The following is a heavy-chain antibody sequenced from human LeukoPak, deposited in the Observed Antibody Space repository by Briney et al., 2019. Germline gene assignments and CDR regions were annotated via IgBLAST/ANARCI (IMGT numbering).Heavy chain of an antibody. V-gene: IGHV3-23*01. D-gene: IGHD6-6*01. CDR3: AKEASSAYYYMDV. J-gene: IGHJ6*03. Sequence: HSGGSPRLSCAAPGFTFSSYAMSWVRQAPGKGLEWVSAIGGSGGNTNYADSVKGRFTISRDNSKNTLYLQMNSLRAEDTAVYYCAKEASSAYYYMDVWGKGTTVTVSS. CDR2: IGGSGGNT. CDR1: GFTFSSYA.